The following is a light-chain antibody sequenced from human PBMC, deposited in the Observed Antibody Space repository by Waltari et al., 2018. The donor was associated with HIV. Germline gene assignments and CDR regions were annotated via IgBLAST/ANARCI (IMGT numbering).Light chain of an antibody. Sequence: VTISCTGTSSDIGYFDYVSWYQQYPGKAPKVIIYEVSQRPSGVPDRFTASKSGITASLTISGLQDEDEADYYCCSYAGTYTYVFGTGTTVTVL. V-gene: IGLV2-11*03. CDR3: CSYAGTYTYV. CDR2: EVS. CDR1: SSDIGYFDY. J-gene: IGLJ1*01.